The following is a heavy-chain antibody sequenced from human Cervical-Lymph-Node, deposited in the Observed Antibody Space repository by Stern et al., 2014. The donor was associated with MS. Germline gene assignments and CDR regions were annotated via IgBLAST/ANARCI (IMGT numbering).Heavy chain of an antibody. J-gene: IGHJ4*02. D-gene: IGHD6-6*01. CDR2: ISPNSGDT. V-gene: IGHV1-2*02. CDR1: GYTFTGYY. CDR3: ARDEGSSSSFDY. Sequence: VQLVQSGPEVKKPGDSLRVSCKASGYTFTGYYMHWVRHAPRQGLEWKGCISPNSGDTNYAQKFQGRVSMTRDTSFNTAYMWLSRLTSDDTAVYYCARDEGSSSSFDYWGQGTLVTVSS.